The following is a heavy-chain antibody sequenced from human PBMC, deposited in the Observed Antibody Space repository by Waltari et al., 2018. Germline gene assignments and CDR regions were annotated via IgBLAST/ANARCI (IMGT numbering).Heavy chain of an antibody. D-gene: IGHD3-22*01. CDR1: GFAFSSYH. CDR3: ASVDSSAFSRSFDY. CDR2: ISSSSTYI. J-gene: IGHJ4*02. Sequence: QLVESGGGLVKPGGSMRLSCAASGFAFSSYHMNWVRPAPGKGLEWVSSISSSSTYIYYADSVKGRFTVSRDSAKNALFLQMSSLRVEDTAVYYCASVDSSAFSRSFDYWGLGTLVTVSS. V-gene: IGHV3-21*02.